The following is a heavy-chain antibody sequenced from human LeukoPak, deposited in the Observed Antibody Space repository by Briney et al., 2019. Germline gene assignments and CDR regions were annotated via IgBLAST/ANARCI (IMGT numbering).Heavy chain of an antibody. V-gene: IGHV3-30*02. CDR1: GFTFSSYG. J-gene: IGHJ6*03. CDR3: AKDQGHCSSTSCYFGYYYYMDV. CDR2: IRYDGSNK. Sequence: GGSLRLSCAASGFTFSSYGMHWVRQAPGKGLEWVAFIRYDGSNKYYADSVKGRFTISRDNSKNTLYLQMDSLRAEDTAVYYCAKDQGHCSSTSCYFGYYYYMDVWGKGTTVTVSS. D-gene: IGHD2-2*01.